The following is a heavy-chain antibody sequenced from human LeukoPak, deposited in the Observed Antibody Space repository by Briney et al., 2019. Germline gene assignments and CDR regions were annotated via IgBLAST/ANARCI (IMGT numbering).Heavy chain of an antibody. D-gene: IGHD3-3*01. CDR3: AREYLEWSFDP. CDR1: GASIRSYF. Sequence: SETLSLTCTVSGASIRSYFWSWIRQPPGKGLEWIGYIYYSGSTNYNPSLKSRVTISVDTSKNQFSLKLSSVTAADTAVYYCAREYLEWSFDPWGQGTLVTVSS. J-gene: IGHJ5*02. V-gene: IGHV4-59*01. CDR2: IYYSGST.